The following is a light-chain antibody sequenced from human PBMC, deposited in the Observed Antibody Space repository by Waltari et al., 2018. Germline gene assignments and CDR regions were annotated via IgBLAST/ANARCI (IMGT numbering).Light chain of an antibody. J-gene: IGKJ3*01. Sequence: DIQMTQSPSTLSASVGDRVTITCRASQRITTWLAWYQQKPGRAPKLLIYKASTLQSGVPSRFSASGSGTELTLTISSLQPDDFATYYCQQYHSFSRFAFGPGTKVHLK. CDR1: QRITTW. V-gene: IGKV1-5*03. CDR2: KAS. CDR3: QQYHSFSRFA.